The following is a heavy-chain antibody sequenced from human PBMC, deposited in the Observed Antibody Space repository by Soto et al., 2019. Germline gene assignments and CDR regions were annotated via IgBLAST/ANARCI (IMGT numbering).Heavy chain of an antibody. J-gene: IGHJ6*03. Sequence: SQTLCLSYSVAGGSIGSSGYCRVCIRQPPGKGLEWIGSIYYSGTTYYNPSLESRVSMSVDSSKNQFSLKLSSVTAADTAVYYCVRPIYHGSRAADSYYYMDVWGKGTTVTVSS. CDR3: VRPIYHGSRAADSYYYMDV. D-gene: IGHD3-3*01. CDR2: IYYSGTT. V-gene: IGHV4-39*01. CDR1: GGSIGSSGYC.